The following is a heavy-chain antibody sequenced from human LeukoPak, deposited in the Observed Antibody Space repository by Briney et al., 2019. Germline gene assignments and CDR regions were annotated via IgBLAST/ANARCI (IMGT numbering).Heavy chain of an antibody. J-gene: IGHJ3*02. CDR2: IYPGDSDT. Sequence: GESLKTSRKGSGNSFTSYWIGWVPQMPGKGPEWRGIIYPGDSDTRYSPSFQGQVTISADKSISTAYLQWSSLKASDTAMYYCARHEVREAFDIWGQGTMVTVSS. V-gene: IGHV5-51*01. CDR3: ARHEVREAFDI. CDR1: GNSFTSYW.